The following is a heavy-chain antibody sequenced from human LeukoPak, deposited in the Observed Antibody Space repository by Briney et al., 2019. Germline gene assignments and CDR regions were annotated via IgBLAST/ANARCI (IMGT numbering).Heavy chain of an antibody. D-gene: IGHD5-24*01. CDR2: ISYDGSNK. Sequence: PGRSLRPSCAVYGLTFSSQGTAWVRQAPGKGLEWVAAISYDGSNKYYADSVKGRFTIARDNSKNTLYLQMDSLRAEDTAGYYWAKGLSAASRVEYYFDYWGQGTLVTVSS. J-gene: IGHJ4*02. CDR3: AKGLSAASRVEYYFDY. V-gene: IGHV3-30*18. CDR1: GLTFSSQG.